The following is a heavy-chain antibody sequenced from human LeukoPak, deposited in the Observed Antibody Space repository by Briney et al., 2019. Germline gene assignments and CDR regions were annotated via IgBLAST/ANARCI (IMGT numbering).Heavy chain of an antibody. J-gene: IGHJ4*02. V-gene: IGHV4-59*12. CDR2: IYYSGST. CDR3: ARDRHSTGPFDY. CDR1: GGSISSYY. Sequence: SETLSLTCTVSGGSISSYYWSWIRQPPGKGLEWIGYIYYSGSTNYNPSLKSRVMISVDTSKNQFSLKLSSVTAADTAVYYCARDRHSTGPFDYWGQGTLVTVFS. D-gene: IGHD5-18*01.